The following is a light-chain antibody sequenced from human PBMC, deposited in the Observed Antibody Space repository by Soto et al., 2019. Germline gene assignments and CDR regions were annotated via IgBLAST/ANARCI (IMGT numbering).Light chain of an antibody. Sequence: DIQMTQSPSSLSASVGGRVTVTCRASQSISSYLNWYQQKPGKAPKFLIYAASSLQSGVPSRFSGSGSGTDFSLTINSLHPEDFATYYCQQSYSTPHTFGQGTKLEIK. CDR2: AAS. J-gene: IGKJ2*01. CDR3: QQSYSTPHT. CDR1: QSISSY. V-gene: IGKV1-39*01.